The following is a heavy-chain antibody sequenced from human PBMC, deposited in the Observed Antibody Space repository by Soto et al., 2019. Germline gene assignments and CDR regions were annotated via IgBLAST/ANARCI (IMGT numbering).Heavy chain of an antibody. CDR3: AKAATVTTLTPLYYFDY. V-gene: IGHV3-23*01. Sequence: GGCLRLSGAASGFTFTSYAMSWVRQAPGKGLEWVSAISGSGGSTYYADSVKGRFTISRDNSKNTLYLQMNSLRAEDTAVYYCAKAATVTTLTPLYYFDYWGQGTLVTVSS. D-gene: IGHD4-4*01. CDR2: ISGSGGST. CDR1: GFTFTSYA. J-gene: IGHJ4*02.